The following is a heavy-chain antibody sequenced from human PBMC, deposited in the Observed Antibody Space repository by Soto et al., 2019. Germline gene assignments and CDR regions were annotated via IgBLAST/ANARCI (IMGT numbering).Heavy chain of an antibody. CDR1: GFSFTGYY. CDR3: AKDLTRQLAYGLDP. V-gene: IGHV1-2*02. Sequence: QVQLVQSGAAVKKPGASVKVSCKASGFSFTGYYIHWLRQAPGQGLEWMGWINAHSGGTEYAQKFQGRVTLTRDTSIATAYLTLTSLTSDATALYYCAKDLTRQLAYGLDPWGQGTQVTVSS. D-gene: IGHD6-6*01. CDR2: INAHSGGT. J-gene: IGHJ5*02.